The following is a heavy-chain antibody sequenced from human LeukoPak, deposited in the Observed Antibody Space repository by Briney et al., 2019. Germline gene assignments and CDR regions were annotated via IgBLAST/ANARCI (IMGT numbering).Heavy chain of an antibody. J-gene: IGHJ4*02. CDR1: GFTFSDYW. V-gene: IGHV3-7*03. D-gene: IGHD3-10*01. CDR2: MKEDGSEK. CDR3: ARGPNYGSRSDYFDY. Sequence: GGSLRLSCAASGFTFSDYWMNWVRQAPRKGLEWVANMKEDGSEKYCVDCVKGRFTISRDNAKNSLYLQMNSLRVEDTAVYYCARGPNYGSRSDYFDYWGQGTLVTVSS.